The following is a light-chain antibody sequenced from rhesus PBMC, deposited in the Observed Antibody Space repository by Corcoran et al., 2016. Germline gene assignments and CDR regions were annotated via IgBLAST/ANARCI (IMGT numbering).Light chain of an antibody. Sequence: DIVLTQSSASLAVSPGQRATITCRPSESVNFLGINFIHWYQQKPGHPPRLLIYQTSNKDIGVPGRFSGSGSGTDFTLTIYPVEVDDAADYYCLPTKNFPYSFGPRTKVEI. CDR2: QTS. CDR1: ESVNFLGINF. J-gene: IGKJ2*01. V-gene: IGKV7-13*01. CDR3: LPTKNFPYS.